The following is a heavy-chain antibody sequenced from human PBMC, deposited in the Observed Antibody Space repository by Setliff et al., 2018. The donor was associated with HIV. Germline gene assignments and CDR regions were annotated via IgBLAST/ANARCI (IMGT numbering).Heavy chain of an antibody. Sequence: GGSLRLSCAASGFTFSSYAMSWVRQAPGKGLEWVSAISGSGGSTYYADSVRGRFTISRDNSKNTLNLQMNSLRTEDTAMYYCAKDGDYRNGDYDAFDIWGLGTMVTVSS. D-gene: IGHD4-4*01. V-gene: IGHV3-23*01. CDR2: ISGSGGST. CDR1: GFTFSSYA. J-gene: IGHJ3*02. CDR3: AKDGDYRNGDYDAFDI.